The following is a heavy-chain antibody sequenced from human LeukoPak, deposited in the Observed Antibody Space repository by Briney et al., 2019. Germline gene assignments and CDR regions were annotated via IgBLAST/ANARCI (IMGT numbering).Heavy chain of an antibody. V-gene: IGHV1-18*01. CDR1: GYSENFYG. D-gene: IGHD2-8*01. CDR2: ISAQHGQT. J-gene: IGHJ4*02. CDR3: AGSLGYCTSNVCYLKY. Sequence: AAVTVSCKTSGYSENFYGITWLRQVAGQGLEWMGWISAQHGQTEYAPNSQDRVTMTTDTYTNTAYMELRSLRSDDTAVYYCAGSLGYCTSNVCYLKYWGQGTLVTVSS.